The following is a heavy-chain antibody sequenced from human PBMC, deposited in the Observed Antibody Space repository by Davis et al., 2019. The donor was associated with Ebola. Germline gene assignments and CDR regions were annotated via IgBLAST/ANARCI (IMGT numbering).Heavy chain of an antibody. V-gene: IGHV3-21*01. CDR3: ARGGPYDSFDY. J-gene: IGHJ4*02. CDR2: ISGSGSST. D-gene: IGHD3-3*01. CDR1: GFSFSSYW. Sequence: GESLKISCAVSGFSFSSYWMTWVRQAPGKGLEWVSAISGSGSSTWYADSVKGRFTISRDNAKNSLYLQMNTLRAEDTAVYYCARGGPYDSFDYWGQGTLVTVSS.